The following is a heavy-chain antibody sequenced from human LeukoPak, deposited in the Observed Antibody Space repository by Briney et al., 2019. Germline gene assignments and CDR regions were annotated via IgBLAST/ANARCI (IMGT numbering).Heavy chain of an antibody. J-gene: IGHJ4*02. D-gene: IGHD2-8*02. Sequence: PSDTLSLTCTVSGGSVSSYYWGWIRQPPGKGLEWIGYISYSGNTNYNPSLKSRVTISVDTSKKQFSLKMSSVTAADTAVYYCARAVGYASGFDLWGQGTLVTVSS. CDR1: GGSVSSYY. CDR2: ISYSGNT. V-gene: IGHV4-59*02. CDR3: ARAVGYASGFDL.